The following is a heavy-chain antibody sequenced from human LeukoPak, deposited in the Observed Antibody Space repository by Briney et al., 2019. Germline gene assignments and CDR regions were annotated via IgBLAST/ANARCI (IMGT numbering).Heavy chain of an antibody. CDR2: ISGSGGST. CDR1: GFTFSSYA. V-gene: IGHV3-23*01. Sequence: PGGPLRLSCAASGFTFSSYAMSWVRQAPGKGLEWVSAISGSGGSTYYADSVKGRFTISRDNSKNTLYLQMNSLRAEDTAVYYCAKKLAVAGTVYFDYWGQGTLVTVSS. CDR3: AKKLAVAGTVYFDY. J-gene: IGHJ4*02. D-gene: IGHD6-19*01.